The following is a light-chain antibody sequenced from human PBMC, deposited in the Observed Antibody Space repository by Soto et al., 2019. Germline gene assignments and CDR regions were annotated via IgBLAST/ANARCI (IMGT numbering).Light chain of an antibody. CDR2: DAS. Sequence: DIQMTQSPSTLSAFVGDRVTITCRASQSIPNWVAWYQQKPGKAPKLLIYDASNLESGVPSRFSGGGSGTDFTLTVSSLQPDDFATYYCQQYNNYSPTFGQGTKVEL. CDR1: QSIPNW. V-gene: IGKV1-5*01. J-gene: IGKJ1*01. CDR3: QQYNNYSPT.